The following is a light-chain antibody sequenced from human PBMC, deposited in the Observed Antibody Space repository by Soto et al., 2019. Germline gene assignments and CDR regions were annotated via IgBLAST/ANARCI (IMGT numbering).Light chain of an antibody. CDR2: GAS. CDR3: QQYNNWAWT. Sequence: EIVMTQSPATLSVSPGERATLSCRASQSVSSNLAWYQQKPGQAPRLLIYGASTSATSIPARCSASGSGTEFTLTIGSLKSEDFAVYYGQQYNNWAWTFGQGTKVEIK. V-gene: IGKV3-15*01. CDR1: QSVSSN. J-gene: IGKJ1*01.